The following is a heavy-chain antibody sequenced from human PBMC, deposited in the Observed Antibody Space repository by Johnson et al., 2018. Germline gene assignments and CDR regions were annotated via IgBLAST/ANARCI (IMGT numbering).Heavy chain of an antibody. Sequence: VQLVESGGDLVQPGGSLRLSCAASGFTFSSYNMNWVRQAPWKGLEWLSYISTSNTNIYYADSVKGRFTISSDNAKNSLYLQMSSLRAEDTAVYYCARSVRDYGDNSFRRYYYMDVWGKGTTVTVSS. CDR2: ISTSNTNI. CDR3: ARSVRDYGDNSFRRYYYMDV. CDR1: GFTFSSYN. J-gene: IGHJ6*03. V-gene: IGHV3-48*01. D-gene: IGHD4-23*01.